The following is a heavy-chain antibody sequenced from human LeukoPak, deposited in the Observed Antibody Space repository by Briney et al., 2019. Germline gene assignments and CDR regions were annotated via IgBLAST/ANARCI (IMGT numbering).Heavy chain of an antibody. D-gene: IGHD5-24*01. Sequence: PSQTLSLTCTVSGGSISSGSYYWSWLRQPAGTGLEWIGRIYTSGSTNYNPSLKSRVTISVDTSKNQFSLKLSSVTAADTAVYYCATQAGRDGYNSQGYWYFDLWGRGTLVTVSS. J-gene: IGHJ2*01. CDR3: ATQAGRDGYNSQGYWYFDL. V-gene: IGHV4-61*02. CDR1: GGSISSGSYY. CDR2: IYTSGST.